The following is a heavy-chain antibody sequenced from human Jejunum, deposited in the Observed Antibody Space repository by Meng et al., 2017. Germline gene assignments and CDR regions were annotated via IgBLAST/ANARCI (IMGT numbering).Heavy chain of an antibody. J-gene: IGHJ4*02. CDR1: GYIFKNYA. V-gene: IGHV1-3*04. CDR3: ARERQTSGEDY. D-gene: IGHD2-15*01. Sequence: QGQPVESAAGVSGPGASVKVSCKASGYIFKNYAMQWVRQAPGQRLDWIGWINTDNGDTQYSQTFQGRVTITRDTSASTTYMELSSLRSEDTAVYFCARERQTSGEDYWGQGTLVTVSS. CDR2: INTDNGDT.